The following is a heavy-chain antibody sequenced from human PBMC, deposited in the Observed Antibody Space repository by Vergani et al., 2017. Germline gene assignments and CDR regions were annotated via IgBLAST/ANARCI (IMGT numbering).Heavy chain of an antibody. Sequence: QVQLVQSGSELKKPGASVKVSCKTSGYTFTSYAMNWVRQAPGQGLEWMGWINTKTGNPTYAQGFTGRFVFSLDTPVRTAYLQISSLKAEDTAVYYCARDRGYYDSSGYNPRDFDYWGQGILVTVSS. D-gene: IGHD3-22*01. V-gene: IGHV7-4-1*02. CDR3: ARDRGYYDSSGYNPRDFDY. CDR1: GYTFTSYA. J-gene: IGHJ4*02. CDR2: INTKTGNP.